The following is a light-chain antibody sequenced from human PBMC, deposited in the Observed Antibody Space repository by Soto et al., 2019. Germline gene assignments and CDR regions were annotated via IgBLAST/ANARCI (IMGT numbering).Light chain of an antibody. CDR3: SSYSGTNNYV. CDR2: EVT. V-gene: IGLV2-8*01. CDR1: SSDVGGYNF. J-gene: IGLJ1*01. Sequence: QSVLTQPPSASGSPGQSVTISCTGTSSDVGGYNFVSWYQQHPGKAPKLIIYEVTKRPSGVPDRFSGSKSGNTASLTASGLQAEDEADYYCSSYSGTNNYVFGAGTKGTVL.